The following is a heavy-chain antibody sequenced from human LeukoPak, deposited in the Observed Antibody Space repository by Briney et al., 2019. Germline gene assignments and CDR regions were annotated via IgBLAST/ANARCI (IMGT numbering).Heavy chain of an antibody. Sequence: GGSLRLSCAASGFTFSSYRMNWVRQAPGKGLEWVSSITSTSTYIYYADSPKGRFTISRDNAKNSVYLQMNSLRAEDTAVYYCARASRPLTTPHYYYYMDVWGKGTTVTVSS. V-gene: IGHV3-21*04. J-gene: IGHJ6*03. CDR3: ARASRPLTTPHYYYYMDV. CDR2: ITSTSTYI. CDR1: GFTFSSYR. D-gene: IGHD2-15*01.